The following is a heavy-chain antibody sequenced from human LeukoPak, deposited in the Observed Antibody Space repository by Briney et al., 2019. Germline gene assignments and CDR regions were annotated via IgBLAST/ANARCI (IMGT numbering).Heavy chain of an antibody. CDR1: GFTFSNYA. J-gene: IGHJ4*02. D-gene: IGHD6-13*01. Sequence: GGSLRLSCAASGFTFSNYAMSWVRQAPGKGLEWVSGLSGSGGNTYHADSVKGRFTISRDNTKNTLNLQMKGLRAEDTAVYYCAKVSISAAGPFDYWGQGTLVTVSS. CDR3: AKVSISAAGPFDY. CDR2: LSGSGGNT. V-gene: IGHV3-23*01.